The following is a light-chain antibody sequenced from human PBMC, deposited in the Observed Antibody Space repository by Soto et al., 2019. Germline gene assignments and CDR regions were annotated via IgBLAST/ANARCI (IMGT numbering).Light chain of an antibody. CDR3: NSYTNSSAVV. V-gene: IGLV2-14*01. Sequence: SALTQPASVSGSPGQSITISCPGTRDDIGAYDYVSWYQQHPRNAPKLLVHEVTNRPSGVSDRFSGSKSGKTAPLTISGLQGEDGADYYCNSYTNSSAVVFGGGT. J-gene: IGLJ2*01. CDR2: EVT. CDR1: RDDIGAYDY.